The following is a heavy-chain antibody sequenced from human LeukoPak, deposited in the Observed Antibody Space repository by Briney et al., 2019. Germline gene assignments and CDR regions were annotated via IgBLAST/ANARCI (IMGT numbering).Heavy chain of an antibody. CDR2: IRSKANSYAT. Sequence: PGGSLKLSCAASGFTFSGSAMHWVRQASGKGLEWVGRIRSKANSYATAYAASVKGRFTISRDDSKNTAYLQMNSLKTEDTAVYYCTRPAITYCSSTSCYGNDAFDIWGQGTMVTVSS. J-gene: IGHJ3*02. D-gene: IGHD2-2*01. V-gene: IGHV3-73*01. CDR1: GFTFSGSA. CDR3: TRPAITYCSSTSCYGNDAFDI.